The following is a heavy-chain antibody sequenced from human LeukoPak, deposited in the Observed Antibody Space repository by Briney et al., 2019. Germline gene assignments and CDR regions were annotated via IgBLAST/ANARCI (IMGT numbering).Heavy chain of an antibody. CDR2: ISGSGGST. D-gene: IGHD2-2*01. CDR1: GFTFSDYY. V-gene: IGHV3-23*01. CDR3: AKDIVVVPAATPSHDAFDI. Sequence: PGGSLRLSCAASGFTFSDYYMSWIHQTPGKGLEWVSAISGSGGSTYYADSVKGRFTISRDNSKNTLYLQMNSLRAEDTAVYYCAKDIVVVPAATPSHDAFDISGQGTMVTVSS. J-gene: IGHJ3*02.